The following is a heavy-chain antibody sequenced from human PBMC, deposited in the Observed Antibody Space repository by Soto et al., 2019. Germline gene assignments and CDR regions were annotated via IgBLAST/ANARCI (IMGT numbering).Heavy chain of an antibody. CDR2: INPATGAA. CDR1: GYPVTAYY. CDR3: ARGGGVGVAGSAAFDM. D-gene: IGHD3-3*01. Sequence: QLHLVQSGAVVKKPGASVTVSCSASGYPVTAYYMHWVRQAPGRGLEWMGGINPATGAAKYTQTFQGRVTRPRDPSTSTVFMELSGLTSEDTAVFYWARGGGVGVAGSAAFDMWGQGTLVTVSS. J-gene: IGHJ3*02. V-gene: IGHV1-2*02.